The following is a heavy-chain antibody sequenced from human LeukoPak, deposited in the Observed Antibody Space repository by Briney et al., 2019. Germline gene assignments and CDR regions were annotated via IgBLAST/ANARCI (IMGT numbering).Heavy chain of an antibody. V-gene: IGHV4-34*01. CDR1: GFTFSSYE. D-gene: IGHD2-2*01. CDR3: ARLVGSTSN. J-gene: IGHJ4*02. Sequence: GSPRLSCAASGFTFSSYEMNWVRQAPGKGLEWIGEINHSGSTNYNPSLKSRVTISVDTSKNQFSLKLSSVTAADTAVYYCARLVGSTSNWGQGTLVTVSS. CDR2: INHSGST.